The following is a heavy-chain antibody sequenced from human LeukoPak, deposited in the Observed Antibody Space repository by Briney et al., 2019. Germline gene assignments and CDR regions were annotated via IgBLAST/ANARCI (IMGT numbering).Heavy chain of an antibody. J-gene: IGHJ4*02. V-gene: IGHV3-23*01. CDR3: GKANVDYYFDY. Sequence: PGGSLRLSCAASGFTLSNYAMNWVRQAPGQGLEWVSVISAAGVTYYADSLKGRFTISRDNSKNTLYLQMDSLRVEDTAVYYCGKANVDYYFDYWGQGTLVTVSS. CDR2: ISAAGVT. CDR1: GFTLSNYA.